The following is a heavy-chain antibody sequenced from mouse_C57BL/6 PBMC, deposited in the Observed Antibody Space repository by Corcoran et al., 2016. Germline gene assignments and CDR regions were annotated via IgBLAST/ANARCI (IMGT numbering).Heavy chain of an antibody. J-gene: IGHJ4*01. D-gene: IGHD1-1*01. V-gene: IGHV1-26*01. CDR3: ARASYYPDEMDY. CDR1: GYPFTDYY. CDR2: INPNNGGT. Sequence: EVQLRQSGPELVKPGASVTISCKASGYPFTDYYMNWVKQSPGKSLEWIGDINPNNGGTSYNQKFKGKATLTVDKSSSTAYMELRSLTSEDSAVYYCARASYYPDEMDYWGQGTSVTVSS.